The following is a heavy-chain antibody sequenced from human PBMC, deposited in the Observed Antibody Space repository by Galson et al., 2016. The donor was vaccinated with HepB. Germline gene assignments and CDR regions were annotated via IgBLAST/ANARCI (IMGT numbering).Heavy chain of an antibody. CDR2: IIPAFGTI. J-gene: IGHJ6*02. Sequence: SVRVSCKASGGTFSSYAISWVRQVPGQGLEWMGGIIPAFGTINYAQTFQGRVTITADESTSTANMELSSLTSEDTAVYYCAKGRTASGGNGNYYYYGMDVWGQGTTVTVSS. CDR1: GGTFSSYA. CDR3: AKGRTASGGNGNYYYYGMDV. D-gene: IGHD4-23*01. V-gene: IGHV1-69*13.